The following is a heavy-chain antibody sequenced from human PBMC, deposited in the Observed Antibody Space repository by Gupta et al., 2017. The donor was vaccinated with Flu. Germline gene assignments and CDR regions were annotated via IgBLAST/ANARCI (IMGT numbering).Heavy chain of an antibody. V-gene: IGHV4-31*02. Sequence: GHYWSWIRQRPGKELEWIGYISDTGGTYYNPSLESRIIRSVDVSQTQIFLRLSSVTAADTAVYYCARVPSGGLRGFWFFDLWGRGTLVTVSS. CDR2: ISDTGGT. D-gene: IGHD5-12*01. CDR3: ARVPSGGLRGFWFFDL. CDR1: GHY. J-gene: IGHJ2*01.